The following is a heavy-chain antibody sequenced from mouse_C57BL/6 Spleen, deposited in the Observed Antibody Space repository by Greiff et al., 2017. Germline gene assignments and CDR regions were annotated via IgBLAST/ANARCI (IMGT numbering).Heavy chain of an antibody. CDR3: ARGYYGPSPFDY. V-gene: IGHV5-17*01. D-gene: IGHD1-1*01. CDR1: GFTFSDYG. CDR2: ISSGSSTI. Sequence: EVQRVESGGGLVKPGGSLKLSCAASGFTFSDYGMHWVRQAPEKGLEWVAYISSGSSTIYYADTVKGRFTIARDNAKNTLFLQMTSLRSEDTAMYDCARGYYGPSPFDYWGQGTTLTVSS. J-gene: IGHJ2*01.